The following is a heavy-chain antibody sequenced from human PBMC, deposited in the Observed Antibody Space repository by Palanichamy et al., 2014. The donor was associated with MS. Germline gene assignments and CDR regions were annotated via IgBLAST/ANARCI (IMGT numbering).Heavy chain of an antibody. CDR3: AKDAYRTRYYFDS. CDR1: GFTFSSYG. CDR2: IRNDGSNK. Sequence: QVQLVESGGGVVQPGGSLRLSCAASGFTFSSYGMHWVRQAPGKGLEWVSFIRNDGSNKNYAESVKGRFTISRDNSKNTLYLQMNSLRGEDIAVYYCAKDAYRTRYYFDSWGQGTLVTVSS. V-gene: IGHV3-30*02. D-gene: IGHD1-14*01. J-gene: IGHJ4*02.